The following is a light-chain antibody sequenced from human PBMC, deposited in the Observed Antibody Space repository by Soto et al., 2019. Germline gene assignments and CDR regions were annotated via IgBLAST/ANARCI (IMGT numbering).Light chain of an antibody. CDR1: SSDDGSYNL. J-gene: IGLJ1*01. V-gene: IGLV2-23*01. Sequence: QSALTQPASVSGSPGQSITISCTGTSSDDGSYNLVSWYQQHPVKATKLQIYEDSKRPSGVSIRFSGSKSGNTASLTNSGLQAEDEADYYCCSFAGRSYGFGTGTKLTVL. CDR2: EDS. CDR3: CSFAGRSYG.